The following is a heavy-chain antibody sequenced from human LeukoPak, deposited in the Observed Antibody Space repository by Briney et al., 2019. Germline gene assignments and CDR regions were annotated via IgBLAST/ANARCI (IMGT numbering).Heavy chain of an antibody. CDR1: GFTFSSYA. CDR2: ISYDGSNK. D-gene: IGHD6-19*01. J-gene: IGHJ4*02. V-gene: IGHV3-30-3*01. Sequence: GRSLRLPCAASGFTFSSYAMHWVRQAPGKGLEWVAVISYDGSNKYYADSVKGRFTISRDNSKNTLYLQMNSLRAEDTAVYYCARDQDLRYSSGWYRSFDYWGQGTLVTVSS. CDR3: ARDQDLRYSSGWYRSFDY.